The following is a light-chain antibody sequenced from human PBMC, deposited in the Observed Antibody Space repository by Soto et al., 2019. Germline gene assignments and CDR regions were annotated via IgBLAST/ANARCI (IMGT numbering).Light chain of an antibody. CDR3: QVWDTSGDPNYV. CDR1: NIGRKS. V-gene: IGLV3-21*02. J-gene: IGLJ1*01. Sequence: SYVLTQPPSVSVAPGQTARITCGGNNIGRKSVHWYQQKPGQAPVLVVYDDSDRPSGIPERFSGSNSGNTATLTISRVEAGDEADYYCQVWDTSGDPNYVFGTGTKVTVL. CDR2: DDS.